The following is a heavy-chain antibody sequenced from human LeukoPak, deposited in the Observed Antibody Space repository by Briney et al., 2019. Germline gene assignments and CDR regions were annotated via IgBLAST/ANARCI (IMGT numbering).Heavy chain of an antibody. CDR2: IRHDESVR. J-gene: IGHJ4*02. Sequence: GGSLRLSCAASGFTFSSYGMHWVRQAPGKGLEWVAFIRHDESVRYYADSVKGRFTISRDNSKNTLSLQMNSLRPEDMAVYYCAKGPSQGATWLGDYWGQGILVTVSS. V-gene: IGHV3-30*02. CDR3: AKGPSQGATWLGDY. D-gene: IGHD6-19*01. CDR1: GFTFSSYG.